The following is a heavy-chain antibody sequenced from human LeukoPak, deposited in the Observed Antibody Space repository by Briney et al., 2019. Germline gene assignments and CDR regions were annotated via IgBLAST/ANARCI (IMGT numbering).Heavy chain of an antibody. D-gene: IGHD3-10*01. CDR1: NFVFSDYY. V-gene: IGHV3-11*01. Sequence: PGGSLRLSCAASNFVFSDYYMSWVRQAPGKGLEWVAYISSSGDSIYYGDSVKGRFFISRDNAENSLYLQMNSLGAEDTAVYYCVSEMDGEHGSGTFFDLWGQGNMVTVSS. CDR3: VSEMDGEHGSGTFFDL. J-gene: IGHJ4*02. CDR2: ISSSGDSI.